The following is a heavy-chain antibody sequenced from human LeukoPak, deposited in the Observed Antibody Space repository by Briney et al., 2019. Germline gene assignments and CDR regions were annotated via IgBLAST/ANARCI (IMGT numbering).Heavy chain of an antibody. CDR1: GYTFTSYD. V-gene: IGHV1-8*01. D-gene: IGHD6-19*01. CDR3: ARDLGYSSPFYYMDV. J-gene: IGHJ6*03. Sequence: ASVKVSCKASGYTFTSYDINWVRQATGQGLEWMGWMNPNSGNTGYAQKFQGRVTMTRDMSTSTVYMELSSLRSEDTAVYYCARDLGYSSPFYYMDVWGKGTTVTVSS. CDR2: MNPNSGNT.